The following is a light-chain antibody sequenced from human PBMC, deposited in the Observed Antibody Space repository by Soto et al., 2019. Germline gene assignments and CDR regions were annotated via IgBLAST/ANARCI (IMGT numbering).Light chain of an antibody. Sequence: DIPMTQSPSSLSASIGDRVTITCRASQYISSWLAWYQQKPGKAPKLLMFDTFSLESGVPSRFSGSRSGTEFTLTISSLQPEGYATYYCQQYNSYSPRTFGGGTKVEIK. CDR1: QYISSW. CDR2: DTF. J-gene: IGKJ4*02. V-gene: IGKV1-5*01. CDR3: QQYNSYSPRT.